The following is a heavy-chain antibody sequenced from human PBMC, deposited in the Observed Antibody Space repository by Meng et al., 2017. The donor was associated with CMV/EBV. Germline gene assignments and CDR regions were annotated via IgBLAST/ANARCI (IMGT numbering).Heavy chain of an antibody. CDR1: GFTFSNYG. V-gene: IGHV3-30*02. CDR3: AKDSEGEGDMDV. D-gene: IGHD3-10*01. CDR2: IRYDGSKE. Sequence: GESLKISCAASGFTFSNYGMHWVRQAPGKGLEWVAFIRYDGSKEDYGDSVQGHLTISRDNSKNTLYLQMNSLRADDTALYYCAKDSEGEGDMDVWGQGTTVTVSS. J-gene: IGHJ6*02.